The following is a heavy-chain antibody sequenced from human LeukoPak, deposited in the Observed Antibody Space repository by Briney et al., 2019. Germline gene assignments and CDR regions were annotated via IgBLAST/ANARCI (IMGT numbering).Heavy chain of an antibody. CDR3: ARDSGYELT. CDR2: IYTSGST. J-gene: IGHJ5*02. CDR1: GGSISSGSYY. Sequence: SETLSLTCTVSGGSISSGSYYWSWIRQPAGKGLEWIGRIYTSGSTNYNPSLKSRLTMSVDTSKNQFSLKLSSVTAADTAVYYCARDSGYELTWGQGTLVTVSS. V-gene: IGHV4-61*02. D-gene: IGHD5-12*01.